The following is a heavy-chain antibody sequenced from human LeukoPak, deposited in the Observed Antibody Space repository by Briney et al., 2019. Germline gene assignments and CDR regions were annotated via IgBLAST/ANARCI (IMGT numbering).Heavy chain of an antibody. J-gene: IGHJ3*02. Sequence: ASVKVSCKVVAYDFTGYHIHWVRLAPGQGPEWMGRLNPNTGHAVYAFKFQGRVTMTRDTSISTAYMELSRLRSDDTAVYYCARTAQFGVVEDAFDIWGQGTMVTVSS. CDR3: ARTAQFGVVEDAFDI. CDR1: AYDFTGYH. V-gene: IGHV1-2*06. D-gene: IGHD3-3*01. CDR2: LNPNTGHA.